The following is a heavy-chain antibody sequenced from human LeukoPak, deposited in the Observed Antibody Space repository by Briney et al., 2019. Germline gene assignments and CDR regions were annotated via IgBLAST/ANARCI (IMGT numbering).Heavy chain of an antibody. J-gene: IGHJ4*02. CDR1: GFTFSSYS. CDR3: ARGRGWGFDY. Sequence: GGSLRLSCAASGFTFSSYSMNWVRQAPGKGLEWVSYISSSSSTIYYADSVKGRFTVSRDNAKNSLYVQMNSLRDEDTAVYYCARGRGWGFDYWGQGTLVTVSS. D-gene: IGHD6-19*01. V-gene: IGHV3-48*02. CDR2: ISSSSSTI.